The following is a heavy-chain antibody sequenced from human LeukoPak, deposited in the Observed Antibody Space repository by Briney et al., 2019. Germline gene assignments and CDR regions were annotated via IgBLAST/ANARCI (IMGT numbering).Heavy chain of an antibody. CDR1: GFPFSSYA. CDR2: ISGSGGST. J-gene: IGHJ6*02. D-gene: IGHD2-15*01. Sequence: PGGSLRLSCAASGFPFSSYAMSWVRQAPGKGLEWVSAISGSGGSTYYADSVKGRFTISRDNSKNTLYLQMNSLRAEDTAVYYCAKAYCSGGSCYPDYYYGMDVWGQGTTVTVSS. CDR3: AKAYCSGGSCYPDYYYGMDV. V-gene: IGHV3-23*01.